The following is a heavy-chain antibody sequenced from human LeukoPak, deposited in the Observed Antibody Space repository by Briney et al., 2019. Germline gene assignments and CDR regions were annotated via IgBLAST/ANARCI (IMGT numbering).Heavy chain of an antibody. D-gene: IGHD3/OR15-3a*01. CDR3: ARDRKNTGLGLCDY. CDR1: GDSISSSSYY. V-gene: IGHV4-39*07. J-gene: IGHJ4*02. Sequence: SETLSLTCTVSGDSISSSSYYWGWIRQPPGKGLEWIGSFYYSGSTYYNPSLKSRVTISVDTSTNQFSLTLTSVTAADTAVYYCARDRKNTGLGLCDYWGQGTLVTVSS. CDR2: FYYSGST.